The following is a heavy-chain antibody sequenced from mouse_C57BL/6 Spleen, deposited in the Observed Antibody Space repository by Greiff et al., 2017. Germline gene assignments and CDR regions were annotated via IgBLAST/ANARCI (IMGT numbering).Heavy chain of an antibody. CDR2: IYPGDGDT. Sequence: VKLQQSGPELVKPGASVKISCKASGYAFSSSWMNWVKQRPGKGLEWIGRIYPGDGDTNYNGKFKGKATLTADKSSSTAYMQLSSLTSEDSAVYFCARLGGYYAMDYWGQGTSVTVSS. CDR3: ARLGGYYAMDY. J-gene: IGHJ4*01. CDR1: GYAFSSSW. D-gene: IGHD4-1*01. V-gene: IGHV1-82*01.